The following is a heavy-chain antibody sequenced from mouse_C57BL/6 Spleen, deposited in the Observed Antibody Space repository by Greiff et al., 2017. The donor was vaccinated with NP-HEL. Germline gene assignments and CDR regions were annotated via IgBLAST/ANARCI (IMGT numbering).Heavy chain of an antibody. J-gene: IGHJ2*01. CDR2: IWSGGST. CDR3: ARKGYYGKGDFDY. Sequence: VKLMESGPGLVQPSQSLSITCTVSGFSLTSYGVHWVRQSPGKGLEWLGVIWSGGSTDYNAAFISRLSISKDNSKSQVFFKMNSLQADDTAIYYCARKGYYGKGDFDYWGQGTTLTVSS. D-gene: IGHD1-1*01. CDR1: GFSLTSYG. V-gene: IGHV2-2*01.